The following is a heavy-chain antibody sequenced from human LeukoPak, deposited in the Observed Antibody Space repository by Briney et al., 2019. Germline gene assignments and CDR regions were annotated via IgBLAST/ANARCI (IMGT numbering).Heavy chain of an antibody. CDR2: IYYSGST. Sequence: TSETLSLTCTVSGGSISSSSYYWGWIRQPPGKGLEWIGSIYYSGSTYYNPSLKSRVTISVDTSKNQFSLKLSSVTAADTAVYYCAREGFGFDYWGQGTLVTVSS. CDR1: GGSISSSSYY. J-gene: IGHJ4*02. CDR3: AREGFGFDY. D-gene: IGHD3-10*01. V-gene: IGHV4-39*07.